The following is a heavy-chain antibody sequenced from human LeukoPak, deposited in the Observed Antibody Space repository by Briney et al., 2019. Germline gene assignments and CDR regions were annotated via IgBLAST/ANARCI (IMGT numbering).Heavy chain of an antibody. Sequence: SETLSLTCAVYGGSFSGYYWSWSRQPPGKGLEWIGEINHSGSTNYNPSLKSPVTISVDTSKNQFSLKLSSVTAADTAVYYCARLTIAGRSDYWGQGTLVTVSS. CDR1: GGSFSGYY. D-gene: IGHD6-13*01. CDR3: ARLTIAGRSDY. J-gene: IGHJ4*02. V-gene: IGHV4-34*01. CDR2: INHSGST.